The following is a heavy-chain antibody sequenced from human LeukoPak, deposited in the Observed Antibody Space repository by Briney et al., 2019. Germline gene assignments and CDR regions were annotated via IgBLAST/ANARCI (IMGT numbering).Heavy chain of an antibody. J-gene: IGHJ4*02. CDR2: IKQDGSEK. CDR1: GFTFSSYW. D-gene: IGHD3-22*01. Sequence: GGSLRLSCAASGFTFSSYWMSWVRQAPGKGLEWVANIKQDGSEKSYVDSVKGRFTISRDNAKNSLYLQMNGLRAEDAAVYYCARGYCDPGLFDYWGQGTLVTVSS. CDR3: ARGYCDPGLFDY. V-gene: IGHV3-7*04.